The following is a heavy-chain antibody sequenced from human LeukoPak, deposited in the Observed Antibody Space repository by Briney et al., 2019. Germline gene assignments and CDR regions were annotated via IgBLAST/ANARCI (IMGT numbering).Heavy chain of an antibody. Sequence: GASVKVSCKASGYTFTSYDVSWVRQAPGQGLEWMGWISAYNGNTNYAQKLQGRVTMTTDTSTSTAYMELRSLRSDDTAVYYCAREGVVVVPAAMHIRSGYYYMDVWGKGTTVTISS. CDR1: GYTFTSYD. D-gene: IGHD2-2*01. CDR3: AREGVVVVPAAMHIRSGYYYMDV. J-gene: IGHJ6*03. CDR2: ISAYNGNT. V-gene: IGHV1-18*01.